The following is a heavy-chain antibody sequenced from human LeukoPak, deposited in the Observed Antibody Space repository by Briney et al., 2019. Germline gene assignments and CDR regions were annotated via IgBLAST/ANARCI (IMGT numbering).Heavy chain of an antibody. CDR3: AKPVKKLVLGYYYYMDV. CDR2: ISGSGGST. D-gene: IGHD3-16*01. V-gene: IGHV3-23*01. Sequence: QTGGSLRLSWAASGFTFSSYGMSWVRQAPGKGLEWVSAISGSGGSTYYADSVKGRFTISRDNSKNTLYLQMSGLRAEDTAVYYCAKPVKKLVLGYYYYMDVWGKGTTVTTSS. J-gene: IGHJ6*03. CDR1: GFTFSSYG.